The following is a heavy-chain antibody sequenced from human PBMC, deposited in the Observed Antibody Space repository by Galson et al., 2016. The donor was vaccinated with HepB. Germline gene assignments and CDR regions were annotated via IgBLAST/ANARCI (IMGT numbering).Heavy chain of an antibody. CDR2: ISYDGSNK. Sequence: SLRLSCAASGFKFSNFGMHWVRQAPGKGLEWVAVISYDGSNKYYADSVKGRFIISRENSKNTVYLQMDSLRAEDTAVYYCARGWAVPDRFDSWGQGTLVTVSS. V-gene: IGHV3-30*03. D-gene: IGHD6-13*01. CDR3: ARGWAVPDRFDS. J-gene: IGHJ5*01. CDR1: GFKFSNFG.